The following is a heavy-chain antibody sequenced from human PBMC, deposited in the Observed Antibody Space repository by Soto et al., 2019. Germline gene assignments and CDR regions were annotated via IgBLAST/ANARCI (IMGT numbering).Heavy chain of an antibody. J-gene: IGHJ6*02. CDR3: ARGWGSGSYYNVGYYGMDV. Sequence: SETLSLTCAVSGGSISSSNWWSWVRQPPGKGLEWIGEIYHSGSTNYNPSLKSRVTISVDKSKNQFSLKLSSVTAADTAVYYCARGWGSGSYYNVGYYGMDVWGQGTTVTVSS. V-gene: IGHV4-4*02. CDR1: GGSISSSNW. CDR2: IYHSGST. D-gene: IGHD3-10*01.